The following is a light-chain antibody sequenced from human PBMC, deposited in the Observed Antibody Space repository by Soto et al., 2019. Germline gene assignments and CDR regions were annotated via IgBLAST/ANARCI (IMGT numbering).Light chain of an antibody. CDR2: DVT. Sequence: QSALTQPASVSGSPGQSITISCTGTSSDVGDYNYVSWYQQHPGKAPKLMIYDVTTRPSGVPNRFSGSKSGNTASLTISGLKAEDAEDYYCSSYTRRTTVFGGGTKLTVL. CDR3: SSYTRRTTV. V-gene: IGLV2-14*01. J-gene: IGLJ3*02. CDR1: SSDVGDYNY.